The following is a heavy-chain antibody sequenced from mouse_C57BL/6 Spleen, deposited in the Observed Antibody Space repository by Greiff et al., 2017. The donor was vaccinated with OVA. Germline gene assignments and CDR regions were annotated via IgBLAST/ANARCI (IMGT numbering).Heavy chain of an antibody. V-gene: IGHV1-53*01. CDR2: INPSNGGT. CDR1: GYTFTSYW. J-gene: IGHJ1*03. CDR3: ARWKTGTSHWYFDV. Sequence: QVQLQQPGTELVKPGASVKLSCKASGYTFTSYWMHWVKQRPVQGLEWIGNINPSNGGTNYNEKFKSKATLTVDKSSSTAYMQLSSLTSEDSAVYYCARWKTGTSHWYFDVWGTGTTVTVSS. D-gene: IGHD4-1*01.